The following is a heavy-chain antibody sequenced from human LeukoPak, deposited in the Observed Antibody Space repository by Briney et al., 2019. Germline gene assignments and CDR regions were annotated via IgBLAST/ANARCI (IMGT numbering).Heavy chain of an antibody. CDR3: AKDQISSSYTTTTFDY. J-gene: IGHJ4*02. D-gene: IGHD6-13*01. CDR2: ISGSGGST. Sequence: GGSLRLSCAASGFTFRSYAMSWVRQAPGKGLEWVSAISGSGGSTYYADSVKGRFTISRDNSKNTLYLQMNSLRAEDTAVYYCAKDQISSSYTTTTFDYWGQGTLVTVSS. CDR1: GFTFRSYA. V-gene: IGHV3-23*01.